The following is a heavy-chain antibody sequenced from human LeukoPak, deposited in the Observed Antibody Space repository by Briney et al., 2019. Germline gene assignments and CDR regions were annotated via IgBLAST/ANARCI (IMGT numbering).Heavy chain of an antibody. CDR2: IIPIFGTA. CDR1: GYTFTSYY. Sequence: SVKVSCKASGYTFTSYYMHRVRQAPGQGLEWMGGIIPIFGTANYAQKFQGRVTITADESTSTAYMELSSLRSEDTAVYYCAGSTVTRLAEYFQHWGQGTLVTVSS. D-gene: IGHD4-17*01. CDR3: AGSTVTRLAEYFQH. V-gene: IGHV1-69*13. J-gene: IGHJ1*01.